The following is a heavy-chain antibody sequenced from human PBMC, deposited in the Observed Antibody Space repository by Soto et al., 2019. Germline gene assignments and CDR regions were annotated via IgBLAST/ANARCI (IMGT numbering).Heavy chain of an antibody. CDR3: ASIGDYVHHDY. CDR1: GYTFTGYY. V-gene: IGHV1-2*02. Sequence: ASVKVSCKASGYTFTGYYMHWVRQAPGQGLEWMGWINPNSGGTNYAQKCQGRVTMTRDTSISTAYMELSRLRSDDTAVYYCASIGDYVHHDYWGQGTLVTVSS. D-gene: IGHD4-17*01. CDR2: INPNSGGT. J-gene: IGHJ4*02.